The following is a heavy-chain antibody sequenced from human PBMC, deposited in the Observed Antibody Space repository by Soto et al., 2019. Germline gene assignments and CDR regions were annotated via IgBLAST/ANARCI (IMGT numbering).Heavy chain of an antibody. D-gene: IGHD6-13*01. Sequence: ASVKGSCKASGYTFTGDYMHWVRQAPGQGLEWMGIINPSGGSTSYAQKFQGRVTMTRDTSTSTVYMELSSLRSEDTAVYYCARGQELPRYSSSRYWFDPWGQGTLVTVSS. CDR3: ARGQELPRYSSSRYWFDP. CDR2: INPSGGST. J-gene: IGHJ5*02. V-gene: IGHV1-46*01. CDR1: GYTFTGDY.